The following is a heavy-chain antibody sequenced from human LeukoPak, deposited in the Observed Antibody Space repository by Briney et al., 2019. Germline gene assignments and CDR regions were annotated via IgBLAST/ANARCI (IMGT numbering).Heavy chain of an antibody. Sequence: GGSLRLSCAASGFTFSSCGMHWVRQAPGQGLEWVAVISYDGFNKYYGDSVKGRFTISRDNSKNTLYLQMDSLRAEDTAVYYCAKEGRVTDYYFDYWGQGTLVTVSS. J-gene: IGHJ4*02. D-gene: IGHD3-16*01. CDR3: AKEGRVTDYYFDY. CDR1: GFTFSSCG. V-gene: IGHV3-30*18. CDR2: ISYDGFNK.